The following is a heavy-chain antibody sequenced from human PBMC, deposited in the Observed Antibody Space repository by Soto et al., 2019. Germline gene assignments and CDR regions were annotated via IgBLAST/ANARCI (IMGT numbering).Heavy chain of an antibody. CDR1: GGSVSSGSYY. V-gene: IGHV4-61*01. D-gene: IGHD3-3*01. J-gene: IGHJ5*02. CDR3: ARGFDFWSGYCRFDP. Sequence: PSETLSLTCTVSGGSVSSGSYYWSWIRQPPGKGLERIGYIFYSGGTKYNPSLKSRVTMSVDTSKNKFSLRLSSVTAANTAVNYCARGFDFWSGYCRFDPWGQGTLVTVSS. CDR2: IFYSGGT.